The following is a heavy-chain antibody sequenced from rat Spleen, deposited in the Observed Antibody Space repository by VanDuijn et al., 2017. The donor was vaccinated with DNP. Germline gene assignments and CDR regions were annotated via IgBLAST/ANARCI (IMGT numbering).Heavy chain of an antibody. Sequence: EVQLVESGGGLVQPGRSLRLSCTTSGFTFGDYHMAWVRQAPTKGLEWVAFISNDGETAYYRDSVKGRFTISRDNAKSSLYLQMDSLRSEDTATFYCTTDFERGYWGQGVMVTVSS. CDR1: GFTFGDYH. CDR3: TTDFERGY. J-gene: IGHJ2*01. D-gene: IGHD1-11*01. CDR2: ISNDGETA. V-gene: IGHV5-20*01.